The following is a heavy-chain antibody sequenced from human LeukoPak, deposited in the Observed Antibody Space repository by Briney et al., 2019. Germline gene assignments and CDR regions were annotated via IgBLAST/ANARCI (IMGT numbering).Heavy chain of an antibody. Sequence: SETLSLTCNVSGASISTYYWSWIRQSPGKGLEWIGYIHYSGITNYNPSLKSRVTISVDTSKNQFSLRLSAVTAADTAVYYCARGRAEVTIPGGHFDYWGQGTLVTVSS. J-gene: IGHJ4*02. V-gene: IGHV4-59*13. CDR1: GASISTYY. CDR3: ARGRAEVTIPGGHFDY. CDR2: IHYSGIT. D-gene: IGHD2-15*01.